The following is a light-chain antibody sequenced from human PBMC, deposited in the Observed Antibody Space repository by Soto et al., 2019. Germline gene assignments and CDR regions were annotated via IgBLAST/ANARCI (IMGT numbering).Light chain of an antibody. Sequence: IVMTQSPATLSLSPGARATLSCRASQGIGDTLAWYQHKPGQTPRLLIYDTSTRATGVPTRFSGSRSGAEFTLTINSLQSEDFAVYYCQPYNNWPLTFGGGTNVDIK. CDR1: QGIGDT. J-gene: IGKJ4*01. CDR2: DTS. CDR3: QPYNNWPLT. V-gene: IGKV3-15*01.